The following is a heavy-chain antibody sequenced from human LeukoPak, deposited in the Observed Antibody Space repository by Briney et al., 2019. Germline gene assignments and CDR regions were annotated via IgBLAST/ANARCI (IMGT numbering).Heavy chain of an antibody. V-gene: IGHV3-7*01. CDR3: ARVGKNGWDFDH. J-gene: IGHJ4*02. Sequence: GGSLRLSCAASGFTFSAYWMTWVRQAPGKGLAWVANIIEGGDVKYYADSVKGRFTISRDNTKNSLYLQMTSLRADDTAVYYCARVGKNGWDFDHWGQGILVTVSS. CDR2: IIEGGDVK. D-gene: IGHD6-19*01. CDR1: GFTFSAYW.